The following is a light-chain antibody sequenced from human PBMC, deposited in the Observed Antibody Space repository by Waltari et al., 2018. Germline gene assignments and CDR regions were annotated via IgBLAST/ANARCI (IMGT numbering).Light chain of an antibody. CDR3: QQYGSSSIT. V-gene: IGKV3-20*01. CDR2: GAS. CDR1: QRVSSSY. J-gene: IGKJ5*01. Sequence: EIVLTQSPGTLSLSPGERATLSCRASQRVSSSYLAWYQPQPGQAPRLLIYGASSRATGIPDRFSGSVSGTDFTLTISRLEPEDFAVYYCQQYGSSSITFGQGTRLEIK.